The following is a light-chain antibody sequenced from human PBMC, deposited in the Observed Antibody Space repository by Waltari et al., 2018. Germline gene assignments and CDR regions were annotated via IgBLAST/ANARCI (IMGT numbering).Light chain of an antibody. J-gene: IGKJ4*01. CDR3: QQCNSYLLT. Sequence: DIQMNQSPSTLSASVGDRVTITCRASQSIGNSLARYQQEPGKAPKVVIFEASSLESGVPSRFSGSGSGTEFTLTISSLQPDDFATYYCQQCNSYLLTFGGGTKVEIK. V-gene: IGKV1-5*03. CDR1: QSIGNS. CDR2: EAS.